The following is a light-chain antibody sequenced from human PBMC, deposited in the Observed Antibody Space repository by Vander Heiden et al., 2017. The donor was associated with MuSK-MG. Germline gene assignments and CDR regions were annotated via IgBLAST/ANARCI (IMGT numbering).Light chain of an antibody. CDR3: QQSYILPRT. CDR1: QGIARY. J-gene: IGKJ2*01. Sequence: DIQMTQSPSSLSAAVGDRVTITCRASQGIARYLNWYQQKPGKAPKLLINAASTLQSRVPSRFSGGGSGTDFTLTISSLQPEDLGTYFCQQSYILPRTFGQGTKLDI. CDR2: AAS. V-gene: IGKV1-39*01.